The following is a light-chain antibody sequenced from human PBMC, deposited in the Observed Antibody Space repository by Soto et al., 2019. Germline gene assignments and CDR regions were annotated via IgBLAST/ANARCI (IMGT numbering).Light chain of an antibody. CDR2: GAS. CDR1: QSVSSD. V-gene: IGKV3-15*01. CDR3: QQYNYWWT. J-gene: IGKJ1*01. Sequence: EIVMTQSPATQSVSPGERATLSCRASQSVSSDLAWYQQKPGQAPRLLIYGASTRATAIPARFSGSGSGTEFTLTISSLQSEDFAVYYCQQYNYWWTFGQGTKVEIK.